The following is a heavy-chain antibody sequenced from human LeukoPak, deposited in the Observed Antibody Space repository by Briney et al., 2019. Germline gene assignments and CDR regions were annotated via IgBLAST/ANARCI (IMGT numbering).Heavy chain of an antibody. CDR1: GFTFSRYW. CDR3: AGVRAGANRAFDV. CDR2: IDPDDSGS. D-gene: IGHD4/OR15-4a*01. V-gene: IGHV3-74*01. Sequence: AGGSLRLSCAASGFTFSRYWMHWVRQAPGEGLVWVSRIDPDDSGSSYADSVKGRLTISRDNAKNTLWLQMNSLRADDTAVYYCAGVRAGANRAFDVWGQGTVVAVSS. J-gene: IGHJ3*01.